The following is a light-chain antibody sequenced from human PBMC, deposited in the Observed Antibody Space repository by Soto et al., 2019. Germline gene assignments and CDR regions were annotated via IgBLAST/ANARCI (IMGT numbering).Light chain of an antibody. CDR2: DVS. V-gene: IGLV2-14*01. CDR3: SSYTSSSTPDWV. CDR1: SSDVGGYNY. Sequence: QSVLTQPASVSGSPGQSITISCTGTSSDVGGYNYVSWYQQHPGKAPKLMIYDVSNRPSGVSNRVSGSKSGNTASLTISGLQAEDEVGYCCSSYTSSSTPDWVFGGGTKLTVL. J-gene: IGLJ3*02.